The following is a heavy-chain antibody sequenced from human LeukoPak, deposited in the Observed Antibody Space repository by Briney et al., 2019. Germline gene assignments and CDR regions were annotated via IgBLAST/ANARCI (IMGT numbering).Heavy chain of an antibody. Sequence: GGSLRLSCAASGFTFHNYAIQWVRQGPGKGLEWVSGISWNSGTIGYADSVKGRFAISRDNAKNSLYLQMNSLRAEDTAVYYCARDVGSYYDSSGYSLFDYWGQGTLVTVSS. V-gene: IGHV3-9*01. CDR2: ISWNSGTI. J-gene: IGHJ4*02. CDR3: ARDVGSYYDSSGYSLFDY. D-gene: IGHD3-22*01. CDR1: GFTFHNYA.